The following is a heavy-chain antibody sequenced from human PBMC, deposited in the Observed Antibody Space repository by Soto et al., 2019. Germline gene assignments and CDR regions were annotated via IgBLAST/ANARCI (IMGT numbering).Heavy chain of an antibody. V-gene: IGHV4-31*03. Sequence: SETLSLTCTVSGGSISSGGYYWSWIRQHPGKGLEWIGYIYYSGSTYYNPSLKSRVTISVDTSKNQFSLKLSSVTAADTAVYYCARSLVRGKYYYYYMDVWGKGTTVTVSS. CDR1: GGSISSGGYY. D-gene: IGHD2-15*01. CDR2: IYYSGST. CDR3: ARSLVRGKYYYYYMDV. J-gene: IGHJ6*03.